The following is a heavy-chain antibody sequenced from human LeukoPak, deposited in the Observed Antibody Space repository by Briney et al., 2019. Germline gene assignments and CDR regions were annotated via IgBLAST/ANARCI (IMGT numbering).Heavy chain of an antibody. D-gene: IGHD6-13*01. J-gene: IGHJ5*02. CDR3: ARVISVAAAGTNWFDP. CDR2: IYSGGST. V-gene: IGHV3-53*01. CDR1: GFTFSSYA. Sequence: GGSLRLSCAASGFTFSSYAMSWVRQAPGKGLEWVSDIYSGGSTYYADSVKGRFTISRDNSKNTLYLQMNSLRTEDTAVYYCARVISVAAAGTNWFDPWGQGTLVTVSS.